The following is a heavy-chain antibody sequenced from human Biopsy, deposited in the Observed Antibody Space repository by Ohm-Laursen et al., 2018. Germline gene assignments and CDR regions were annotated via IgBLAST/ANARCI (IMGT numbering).Heavy chain of an antibody. V-gene: IGHV4-59*08. CDR3: ARHPTGFWFDP. CDR2: VYNGGIT. J-gene: IGHJ5*02. CDR1: GGSIISYY. Sequence: GTLSLTCSVSGGSIISYYWTWIRQPPGKGLEWIGHVYNGGITNYNPSLKSRVTMSVDTSKNQFSLNLTSVTAADTAVYYCARHPTGFWFDPWGQGTLVIVSS.